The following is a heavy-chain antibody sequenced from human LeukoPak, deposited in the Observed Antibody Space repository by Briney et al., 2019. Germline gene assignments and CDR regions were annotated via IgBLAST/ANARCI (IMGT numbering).Heavy chain of an antibody. CDR1: GFTFSSYA. J-gene: IGHJ4*02. CDR2: ISYDGSNK. D-gene: IGHD3-9*01. V-gene: IGHV3-30*04. CDR3: AKGTFDWSFPLYFDY. Sequence: GGSLRLSCAASGFTFSSYAMHWVRQAPGKGLEWVAVISYDGSNKYYADSVKGRFTISRDNSKNTLYLQMNSLRAEDTAVYYCAKGTFDWSFPLYFDYWGQGTLVTVSS.